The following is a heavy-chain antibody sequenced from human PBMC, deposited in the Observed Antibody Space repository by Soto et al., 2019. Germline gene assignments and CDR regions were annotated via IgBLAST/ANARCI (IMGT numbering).Heavy chain of an antibody. Sequence: GGSLRLSCAASGFTFSSYAMSWVRQAPGKGLEWVSAISGSGGSTYYADSVKGRFTISRDNSKNTLYLQMNSLRAEDTAVYYCAKVRNYYDSSGYSWFDPWGQGTLVTVSS. CDR3: AKVRNYYDSSGYSWFDP. CDR2: ISGSGGST. D-gene: IGHD3-22*01. J-gene: IGHJ5*02. V-gene: IGHV3-23*01. CDR1: GFTFSSYA.